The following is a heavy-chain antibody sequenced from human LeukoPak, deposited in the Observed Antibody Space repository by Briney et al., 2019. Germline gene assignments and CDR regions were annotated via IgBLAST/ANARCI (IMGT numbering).Heavy chain of an antibody. CDR1: GYTFTGYY. J-gene: IGHJ5*02. D-gene: IGHD3-3*01. V-gene: IGHV1-2*02. Sequence: ASVKVSCKASGYTFTGYYMHWVRQAPGQGLEWMGWINPNSGGTNYAQKFQGRVTMTRDTSISTAYMELSRLRSDDTAVYYCARDQYDFWSGPLIGWFDPWGQGTLVTVSS. CDR3: ARDQYDFWSGPLIGWFDP. CDR2: INPNSGGT.